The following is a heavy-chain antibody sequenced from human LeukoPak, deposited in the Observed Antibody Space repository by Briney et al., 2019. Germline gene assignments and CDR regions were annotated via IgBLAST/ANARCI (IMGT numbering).Heavy chain of an antibody. J-gene: IGHJ5*02. Sequence: GGSLRLSCAASAFTFSDSYMTWIRQAPGKGLEWVSYISSGGTTIYYGDSAKGRFTISRDNAKNSLYLQMNGLRAEDTAVYYCVRGPNTWFDPWGQGTLVTVSS. D-gene: IGHD4/OR15-4a*01. CDR2: ISSGGTTI. CDR3: VRGPNTWFDP. V-gene: IGHV3-11*01. CDR1: AFTFSDSY.